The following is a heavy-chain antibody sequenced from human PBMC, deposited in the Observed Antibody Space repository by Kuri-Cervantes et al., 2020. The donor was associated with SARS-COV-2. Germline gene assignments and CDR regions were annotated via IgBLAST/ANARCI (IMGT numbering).Heavy chain of an antibody. CDR2: IIPIFGTA. CDR3: ARGGSWGSAYDSSGYPSEYFQH. CDR1: GSTFSSYA. Sequence: SVKVSCKASGSTFSSYAISWVRQAPGQGLEWMGGIIPIFGTANYAQKFQGRVTITADESTSTAYMELSSLRSEDTAVYYCARGGSWGSAYDSSGYPSEYFQHWGQGTLVTVSS. D-gene: IGHD3-22*01. J-gene: IGHJ1*01. V-gene: IGHV1-69*13.